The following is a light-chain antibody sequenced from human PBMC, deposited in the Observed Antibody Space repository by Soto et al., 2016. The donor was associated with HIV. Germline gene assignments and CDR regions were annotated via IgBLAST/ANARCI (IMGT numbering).Light chain of an antibody. Sequence: SYVLTQPPSLSVAPRKTARITCGGNNVGSKSVHWYQQKPGQAPVLVVYDDSDRPSGIPERFPGSNSGNTATLTISRVEAGDEADYYCQVWDVSSDHVVFGGGTKLTVL. CDR1: NVGSKS. CDR3: QVWDVSSDHVV. CDR2: DDS. J-gene: IGLJ2*01. V-gene: IGLV3-21*03.